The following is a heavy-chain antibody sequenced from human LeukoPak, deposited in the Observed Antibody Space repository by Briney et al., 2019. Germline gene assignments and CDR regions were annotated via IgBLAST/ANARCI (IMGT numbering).Heavy chain of an antibody. Sequence: GGSLRLSCAASGFTFRRYWMSWARQASGKGLEWVANIKQDGSEKYYVDSVKGRFTISRDNAKNSLYLQMNSLRAEDTAVYYCVGLGENYWGQGTLVTVSS. J-gene: IGHJ4*02. CDR1: GFTFRRYW. V-gene: IGHV3-7*02. CDR2: IKQDGSEK. D-gene: IGHD3-10*01. CDR3: VGLGENY.